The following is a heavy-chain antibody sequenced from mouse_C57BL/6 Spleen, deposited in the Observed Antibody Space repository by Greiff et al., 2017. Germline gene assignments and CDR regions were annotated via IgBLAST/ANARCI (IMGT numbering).Heavy chain of an antibody. CDR3: ARGGTTVVARYFEV. V-gene: IGHV1-69*01. CDR1: GYTFTSYW. Sequence: QVQLQQPGAELVMPGASVKLSCKASGYTFTSYWMHWVKQRPGQGLEWIGEIDPSDSYTNYNQTFKGQSTMTVDKSTSTAYMQLSSLTSEDSAVYYCARGGTTVVARYFEVWGTGTTGTVSS. CDR2: IDPSDSYT. D-gene: IGHD1-1*01. J-gene: IGHJ1*03.